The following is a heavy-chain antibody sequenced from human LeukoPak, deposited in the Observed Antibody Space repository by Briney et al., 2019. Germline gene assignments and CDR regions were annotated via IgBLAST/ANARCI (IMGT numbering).Heavy chain of an antibody. CDR2: RYYSDSGRT. CDR3: VRHESFYYYYTDV. CDR1: SGSISSGDYS. Sequence: PSETLSLTCSVCSGSISSGDYSWGWIRQPPGKGLEWIGGRYYSDSGRTYYNPFLESRVSISVDTSKNQFSLKLSSVTGADTALYYCVRHESFYYYYTDVWGKGTTVTVSS. V-gene: IGHV4-39*01. J-gene: IGHJ6*03.